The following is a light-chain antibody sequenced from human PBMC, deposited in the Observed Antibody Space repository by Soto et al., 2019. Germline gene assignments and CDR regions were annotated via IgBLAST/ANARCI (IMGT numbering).Light chain of an antibody. CDR1: QSILHSTASKS. CDR3: RESHQTPQT. CDR2: LGS. V-gene: IGKV2-28*01. Sequence: DIVVTQSPLSLPVTPGEPASISCRSSQSILHSTASKSLDWYLQKPVQSPQLLIYLGSNRASGVPDRFSGSGSGTEFTVKISRVEAEDVGVYYGRESHQTPQTFRPVTKVDSK. J-gene: IGKJ3*01.